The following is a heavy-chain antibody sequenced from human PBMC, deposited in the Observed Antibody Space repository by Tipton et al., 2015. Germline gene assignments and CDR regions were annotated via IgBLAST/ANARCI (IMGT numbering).Heavy chain of an antibody. D-gene: IGHD2-2*01. V-gene: IGHV4-59*08. CDR3: ARQHCYSTTCYAEFYYFDY. Sequence: TLSLTCTVSGGSISRYYWSWIRQPPGKGLEWIGYIYYSGSTYHNPSLKSRVSIFVDTSKNQFSLKLSSVTAADTAVYYCARQHCYSTTCYAEFYYFDYWGQGSLVTVSS. CDR1: GGSISRYY. CDR2: IYYSGST. J-gene: IGHJ4*02.